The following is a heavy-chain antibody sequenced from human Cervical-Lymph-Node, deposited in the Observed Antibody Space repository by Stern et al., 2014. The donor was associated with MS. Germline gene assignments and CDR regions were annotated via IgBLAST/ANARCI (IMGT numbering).Heavy chain of an antibody. CDR1: GGTISNYI. D-gene: IGHD3-16*02. V-gene: IGHV1-69*01. CDR3: ARATSDYIWGTYRFLDS. J-gene: IGHJ4*02. CDR2: IIPMFGIA. Sequence: QVQLVQTGAEVKKPGSSVKVSCKASGGTISNYIIGWVRQAPGQGLEWMGGIIPMFGIANYAEKFQDRVTITADESTSTAYMDLSSLRSEYTAVYYCARATSDYIWGTYRFLDSWGQGTLVIVSS.